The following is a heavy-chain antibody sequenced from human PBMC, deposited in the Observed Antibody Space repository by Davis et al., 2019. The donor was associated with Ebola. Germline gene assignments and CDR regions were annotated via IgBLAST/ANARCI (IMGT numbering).Heavy chain of an antibody. CDR2: INPNFGGK. J-gene: IGHJ5*02. D-gene: IGHD1-26*01. Sequence: AASVKVSCKASGGTFRSYAISWVRQAPGQGLEWMGRINPNFGGKIYAQKFQDRVTLTIDTSINTAYMELDRLRSDDTAVYYCARGHTYGRWDDWFDPWGQGTLVTVSS. CDR1: GGTFRSYA. V-gene: IGHV1-2*06. CDR3: ARGHTYGRWDDWFDP.